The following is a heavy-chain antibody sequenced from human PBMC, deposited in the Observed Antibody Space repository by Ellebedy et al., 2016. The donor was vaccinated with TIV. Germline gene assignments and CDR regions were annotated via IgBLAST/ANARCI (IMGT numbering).Heavy chain of an antibody. D-gene: IGHD7-27*01. V-gene: IGHV1-8*01. CDR2: MNPNSGNT. Sequence: AASVKVSCKASGYTFTSYDINWVRQATGQGLEWLGWMNPNSGNTGYAQKFQGRVTLTRYTSISTAYMELTSLTCEDTAVYYCANNLARTGDFDYWGQGTLVTVSS. CDR3: ANNLARTGDFDY. CDR1: GYTFTSYD. J-gene: IGHJ4*02.